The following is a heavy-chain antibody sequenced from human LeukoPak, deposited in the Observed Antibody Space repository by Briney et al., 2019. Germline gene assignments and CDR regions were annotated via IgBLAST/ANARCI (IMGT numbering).Heavy chain of an antibody. V-gene: IGHV4-31*03. CDR3: ARRYGDYEGDWFDP. D-gene: IGHD4-17*01. Sequence: SQTLSLTCTVSGGSISSGGYYWSWIRQHPGKGLEWIGYIYYSGSTYYNPSLKSRVTISVDTSKNQFSLKLSSVTAADTAVYYCARRYGDYEGDWFDPWGQGTLVTVSS. CDR2: IYYSGST. J-gene: IGHJ5*02. CDR1: GGSISSGGYY.